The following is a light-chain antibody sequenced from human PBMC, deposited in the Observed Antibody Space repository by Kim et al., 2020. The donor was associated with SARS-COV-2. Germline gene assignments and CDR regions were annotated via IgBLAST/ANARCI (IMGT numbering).Light chain of an antibody. Sequence: GQRVTISCSGSRSNIGSNTVNWYQQLPGTGPKRLIYSDNQRPSGVPARFSGSKSGTSASLAISGLQSEDEADYYCAAWDDSLNGPVFGGGTQLTVL. J-gene: IGLJ3*02. CDR2: SDN. V-gene: IGLV1-44*01. CDR3: AAWDDSLNGPV. CDR1: RSNIGSNT.